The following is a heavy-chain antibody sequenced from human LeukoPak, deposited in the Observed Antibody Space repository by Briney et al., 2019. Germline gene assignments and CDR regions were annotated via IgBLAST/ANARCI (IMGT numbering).Heavy chain of an antibody. Sequence: PGGSLRLSCAASGFTFSSYWMSWVRQAPGKGLEWVANIKQDGSEKYYVDSVKGRFTISRDNAKNSLYLQMNSLRAEDTAVYYCARDPEAFGGYYFDYWGQGTLVTVSS. CDR2: IKQDGSEK. V-gene: IGHV3-7*01. CDR1: GFTFSSYW. J-gene: IGHJ4*02. CDR3: ARDPEAFGGYYFDY. D-gene: IGHD3-16*01.